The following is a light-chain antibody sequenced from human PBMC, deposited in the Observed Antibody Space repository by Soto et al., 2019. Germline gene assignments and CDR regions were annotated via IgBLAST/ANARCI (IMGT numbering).Light chain of an antibody. CDR1: QSVSSN. CDR2: GAS. CDR3: QQHNNWPLT. J-gene: IGKJ4*01. Sequence: EIVMTQSPATLSVSPGERATLSFRASQSVSSNLAWYQQKTGQAPRLLVYGASTRDTGIPARFSGIGSGTQFTLTLSRLQSEDFEVYYCQQHNNWPLTFGGGTKVDIK. V-gene: IGKV3-15*01.